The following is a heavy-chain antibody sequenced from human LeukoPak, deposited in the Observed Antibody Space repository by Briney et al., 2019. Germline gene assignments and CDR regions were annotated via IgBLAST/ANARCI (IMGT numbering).Heavy chain of an antibody. Sequence: GSSVKVSCKASGGTFSSYAISWVRQAPGRGLEWMGGIIPIFGTANYAQKFQGRVTITTDESTSTAYMKLSSLRSEDTAVYYCARDSSGWYGGQGYWGQGTLVTVSS. CDR2: IIPIFGTA. V-gene: IGHV1-69*05. J-gene: IGHJ4*02. CDR3: ARDSSGWYGGQGY. CDR1: GGTFSSYA. D-gene: IGHD6-19*01.